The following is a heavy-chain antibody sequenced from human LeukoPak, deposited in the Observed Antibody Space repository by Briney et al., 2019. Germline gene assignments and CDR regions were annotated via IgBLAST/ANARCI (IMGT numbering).Heavy chain of an antibody. CDR3: ARQRLLWFGELYGMDV. V-gene: IGHV4-59*08. CDR2: IYYSGST. D-gene: IGHD3-10*01. Sequence: SETLSLTCTVSGGSISRYYWSWIRQPPGKGLEWIGYIYYSGSTNYNPSLKSRVTISVDTSKNQFFLKLSSVTAADTAVYYCARQRLLWFGELYGMDVWGQGTTVTVSS. J-gene: IGHJ6*02. CDR1: GGSISRYY.